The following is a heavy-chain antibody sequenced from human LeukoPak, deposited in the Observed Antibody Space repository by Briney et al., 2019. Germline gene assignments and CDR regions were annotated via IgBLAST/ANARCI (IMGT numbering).Heavy chain of an antibody. Sequence: SETLSLTCAVSGYSISSGYYWGWIRQPPGKGLEWIGSIYHSGSTYYNPSLKSRVTISVDTSKNQFSLKPSSVTAADTAVYYCARLPTTGWVDYWGQGTLVTVSS. D-gene: IGHD4-17*01. CDR3: ARLPTTGWVDY. CDR2: IYHSGST. CDR1: GYSISSGYY. J-gene: IGHJ4*02. V-gene: IGHV4-38-2*01.